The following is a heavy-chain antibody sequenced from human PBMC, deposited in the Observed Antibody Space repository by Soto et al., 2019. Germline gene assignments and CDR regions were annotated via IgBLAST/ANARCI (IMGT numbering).Heavy chain of an antibody. D-gene: IGHD4-17*01. V-gene: IGHV3-30*18. J-gene: IGHJ4*02. CDR3: AKDPSPYGDYPDY. Sequence: QVQLVESGGGVVQPGRSLRLSCAASGFTFSSYGMHWVRQAPGKGLEWVAVISYDGSNKYYADSVKGRFTISRDNSKNTLYLQMNSLRAEDTAVYYCAKDPSPYGDYPDYWGQGTLVTVSS. CDR2: ISYDGSNK. CDR1: GFTFSSYG.